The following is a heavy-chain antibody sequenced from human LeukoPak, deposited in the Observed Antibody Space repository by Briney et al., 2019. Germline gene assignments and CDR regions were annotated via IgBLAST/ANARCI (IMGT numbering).Heavy chain of an antibody. V-gene: IGHV3-53*01. J-gene: IGHJ4*02. D-gene: IGHD1-26*01. Sequence: GGSLRLSCAASGFTVSSNYMSWVRQAPGQELEWVSVIYSGGSTYYADSVKGRFTISRDNSKNTLYLQMNSLRAEDTAVYYCARGGVRRRELPFDYWGQGTLVTVSS. CDR2: IYSGGST. CDR1: GFTVSSNY. CDR3: ARGGVRRRELPFDY.